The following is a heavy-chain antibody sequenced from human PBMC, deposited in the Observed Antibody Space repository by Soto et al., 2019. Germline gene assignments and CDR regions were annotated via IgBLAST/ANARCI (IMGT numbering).Heavy chain of an antibody. CDR1: GFTFSSYS. D-gene: IGHD3-3*01. CDR2: ISSSSSTI. CDR3: ARNGRYDFWSGGGRGYYYGMDV. J-gene: IGHJ6*02. V-gene: IGHV3-48*02. Sequence: GGSLRLSCAASGFTFSSYSMNWVRQAPGKGLEWVSYISSSSSTIYYADSVKGRFTISRDNAKNPLYLQMNSLRDEDTAVYYCARNGRYDFWSGGGRGYYYGMDVWGQGTTVTVSS.